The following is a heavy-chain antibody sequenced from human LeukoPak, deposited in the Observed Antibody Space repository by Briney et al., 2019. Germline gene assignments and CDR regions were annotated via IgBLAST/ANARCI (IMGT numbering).Heavy chain of an antibody. Sequence: GGSLRLSCAASGFTFSSYAMSWVRQAPGKGLEWVSAISGSGGSTYYADSVKGRFTISRDNSKHTLYLQMNSLRAEDTAVYYCAKDSQWLVLGTSYYFDYWGQGTLVTVSS. V-gene: IGHV3-23*01. CDR3: AKDSQWLVLGTSYYFDY. CDR1: GFTFSSYA. J-gene: IGHJ4*02. D-gene: IGHD6-19*01. CDR2: ISGSGGST.